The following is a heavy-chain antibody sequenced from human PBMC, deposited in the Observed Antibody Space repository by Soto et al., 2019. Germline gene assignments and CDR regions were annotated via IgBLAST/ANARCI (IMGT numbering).Heavy chain of an antibody. CDR1: GFTFSSYS. V-gene: IGHV3-21*01. CDR3: ARETGYGDYSPWY. D-gene: IGHD4-17*01. Sequence: EVQLVESGGGLVKPGGSLRLSCAASGFTFSSYSMNWVRQAPGKGLEWVSSISSSSSYIYYADSVKGRFTISRDNAKNSLYLQMNSLRAEDTAVYYWARETGYGDYSPWYWGQGTLVNVSS. J-gene: IGHJ4*02. CDR2: ISSSSSYI.